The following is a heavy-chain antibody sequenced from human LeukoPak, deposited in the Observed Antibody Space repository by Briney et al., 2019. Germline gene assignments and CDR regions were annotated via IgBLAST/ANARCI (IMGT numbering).Heavy chain of an antibody. D-gene: IGHD1-26*01. J-gene: IGHJ6*03. CDR1: GGSFSGYY. Sequence: TQTPSLTCAVYGGSFSGYYWNWIRQPPGKGQEWIGEINHSGRSNYNPCLKSRVTISVDTSKNQFSLKLSSVTAADTAVYYCARGQGIVGVYYYYMDVWGKGTTVTVSS. CDR2: INHSGRS. V-gene: IGHV4-34*01. CDR3: ARGQGIVGVYYYYMDV.